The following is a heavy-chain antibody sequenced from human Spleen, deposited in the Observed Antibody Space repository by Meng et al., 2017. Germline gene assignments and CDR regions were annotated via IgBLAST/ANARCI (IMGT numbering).Heavy chain of an antibody. J-gene: IGHJ4*02. V-gene: IGHV4-34*01. CDR2: INHSGST. Sequence: SETLSLTCVVSGGSFSDYYWSWIRQPPGKGLEWIGEINHSGSTNYNPSLESRATISVDTSQNNLSLKLSSVTAADSAVYYCARGPTTMAHDFDYWGQGTLVRLL. CDR1: GGSFSDYY. D-gene: IGHD4-11*01. CDR3: ARGPTTMAHDFDY.